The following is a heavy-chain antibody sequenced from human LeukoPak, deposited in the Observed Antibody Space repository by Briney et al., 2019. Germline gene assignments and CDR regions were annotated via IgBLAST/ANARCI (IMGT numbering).Heavy chain of an antibody. D-gene: IGHD1-26*01. V-gene: IGHV3-23*01. CDR1: GFTFSKYA. J-gene: IGHJ4*02. CDR2: VNDRGTGT. Sequence: GGSLRLSCAASGFTFSKYAMSWVRQAPGKGLEWVSTVNDRGTGTYYADSVKGRFTISRDNSKNTLYLQMNSLRAEDTAVYYCAREPPRGSYYFDYWGQGTLVTVSS. CDR3: AREPPRGSYYFDY.